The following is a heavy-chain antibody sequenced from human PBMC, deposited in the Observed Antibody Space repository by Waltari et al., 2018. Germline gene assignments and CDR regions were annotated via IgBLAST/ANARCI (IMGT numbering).Heavy chain of an antibody. CDR2: IRYDGSNK. CDR1: GFTFSSYG. J-gene: IGHJ5*02. D-gene: IGHD3-22*01. Sequence: QVQLVESGGGVVQPGGSLRLSCAASGFTFSSYGMHWVRQAPGKGLEWVAFIRYDGSNKYYADSVKGRFTISRDNSKNTLYLQMNSLRAEDTAVYYCAKEPNYYDSSGYYWNWFDPWGQGTLVTVSS. CDR3: AKEPNYYDSSGYYWNWFDP. V-gene: IGHV3-30*02.